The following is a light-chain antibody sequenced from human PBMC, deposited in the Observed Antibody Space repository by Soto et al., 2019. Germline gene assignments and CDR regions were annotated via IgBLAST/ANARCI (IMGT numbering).Light chain of an antibody. CDR3: QQYRVFSRT. Sequence: DIQMTQSPSTLSASVGDRVTITCRASQSISSWLAWYQQKPGKAPKLLIYKASSLESGVPSRFSGSGTGTKFTLPISSLQLVDVAIFSGQQYRVFSRTFGKGTRVDTK. CDR2: KAS. J-gene: IGKJ2*01. CDR1: QSISSW. V-gene: IGKV1-5*03.